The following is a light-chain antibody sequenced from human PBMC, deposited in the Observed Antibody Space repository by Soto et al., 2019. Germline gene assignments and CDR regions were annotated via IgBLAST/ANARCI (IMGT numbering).Light chain of an antibody. Sequence: QSVLTQPPSVSGAPGQSVTISCIGSGSNIGAGYDVHWYKQLPGVAPKLLIFDTTNRPSGVPGRFSGSKSGASASLAITGLLPEDEADFFCQSFDPNLTAVVFGGATKLTVL. CDR2: DTT. J-gene: IGLJ2*01. V-gene: IGLV1-40*01. CDR1: GSNIGAGYD. CDR3: QSFDPNLTAVV.